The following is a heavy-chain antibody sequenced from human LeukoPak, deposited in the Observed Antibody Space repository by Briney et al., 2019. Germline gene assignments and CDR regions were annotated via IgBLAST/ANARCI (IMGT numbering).Heavy chain of an antibody. J-gene: IGHJ6*02. CDR1: GFTFSSYA. CDR2: ISGSGGST. V-gene: IGHV3-23*01. Sequence: PGGSLRLSCAASGFTFSSYAMSWVRQAPGKGLEWVSAISGSGGSTYYADSVKGRFTISRDNAKNSLYLQMNSLRAEDTAVYYCARARVAAAGNYYYYYGMDVWGQGTTVTVS. D-gene: IGHD6-13*01. CDR3: ARARVAAAGNYYYYYGMDV.